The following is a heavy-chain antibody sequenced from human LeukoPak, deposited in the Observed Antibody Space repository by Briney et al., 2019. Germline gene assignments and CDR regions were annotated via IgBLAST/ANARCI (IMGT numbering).Heavy chain of an antibody. V-gene: IGHV3-7*05. D-gene: IGHD5/OR15-5a*01. J-gene: IGHJ3*02. CDR3: LRGDFSDYDS. CDR1: GFTFSRHW. Sequence: GGSLRLSCAASGFTFSRHWMSWVRQAPGKGLEWVANIKQDGGEKYYVDSVKGRFTISRDNAKNSLYLQMKSLRAEDTAVYYCLRGDFSDYDSWGQGTMVTVSS. CDR2: IKQDGGEK.